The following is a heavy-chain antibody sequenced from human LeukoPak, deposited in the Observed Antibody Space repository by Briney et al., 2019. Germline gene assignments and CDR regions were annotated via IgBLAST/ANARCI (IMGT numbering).Heavy chain of an antibody. Sequence: GGSLRLSCAASGFTFSIYGMHWVRQAPGKGLEWVAFIWFDGSNKHYADSVKGRFTISRDNSKNTLYLQMNSLRAEDTAVYYCASRGITGTTSYNYFDPWGQGTLVTVSS. CDR1: GFTFSIYG. J-gene: IGHJ5*02. V-gene: IGHV3-30*02. CDR2: IWFDGSNK. CDR3: ASRGITGTTSYNYFDP. D-gene: IGHD1-7*01.